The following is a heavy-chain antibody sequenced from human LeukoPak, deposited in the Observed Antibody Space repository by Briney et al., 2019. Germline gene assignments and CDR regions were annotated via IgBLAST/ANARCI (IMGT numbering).Heavy chain of an antibody. CDR2: INHSGST. CDR3: ARGRYYYGSGSYFGYFDY. J-gene: IGHJ4*02. V-gene: IGHV4-34*01. CDR1: GGSFSGYY. D-gene: IGHD3-10*01. Sequence: SETLSLTCAVYGGSFSGYYWSWIRQPPGKGLEWIGEINHSGSTNYNPSLKSRVTISVDTSKNQFSLKLCSVTAADTAVYYCARGRYYYGSGSYFGYFDYWGQGTLVTVSS.